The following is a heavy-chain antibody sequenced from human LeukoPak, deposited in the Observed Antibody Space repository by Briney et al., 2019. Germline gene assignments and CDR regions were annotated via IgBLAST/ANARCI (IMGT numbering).Heavy chain of an antibody. D-gene: IGHD7-27*01. V-gene: IGHV4-34*01. Sequence: SETLSLTCAVYGGSFGGYYWSWIRQPPGKGLEWIGEINHSGSPNYDPSLKSRVTISVDTSKNHFSLKLSSVTAADTAVYYCARITGDLGDWYFDLWGRGTLVTVSS. J-gene: IGHJ2*01. CDR1: GGSFGGYY. CDR2: INHSGSP. CDR3: ARITGDLGDWYFDL.